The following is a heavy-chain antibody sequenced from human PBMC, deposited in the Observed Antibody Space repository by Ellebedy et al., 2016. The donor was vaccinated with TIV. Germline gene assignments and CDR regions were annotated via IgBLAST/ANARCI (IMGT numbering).Heavy chain of an antibody. CDR3: ARSFTYYYDSSHDAFDI. Sequence: MPSETLSLTCAVYGGSFSGYYWSWIRQPPGKGLEWIGEINHSGSTNYNPSLKSRVTISVDTSKNQFSLKLSSVTAADTAVYYCARSFTYYYDSSHDAFDIWGQGTMVTVSS. D-gene: IGHD3-22*01. V-gene: IGHV4-34*01. CDR1: GGSFSGYY. J-gene: IGHJ3*02. CDR2: INHSGST.